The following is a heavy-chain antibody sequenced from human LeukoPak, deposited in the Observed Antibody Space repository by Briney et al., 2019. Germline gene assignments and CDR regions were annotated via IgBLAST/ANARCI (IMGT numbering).Heavy chain of an antibody. J-gene: IGHJ5*02. CDR1: GYTSTTYG. Sequence: ASVKVSCKASGYTSTTYGISWVRQAPGQGLEWMGWISGYSGNTKYAQKVQGRVTMTTDTSTSTAYMELRSLRSDDTAVYYCARTGGDCSSTSCYRNWFDPWGQGTLVTVSS. CDR2: ISGYSGNT. CDR3: ARTGGDCSSTSCYRNWFDP. V-gene: IGHV1-18*04. D-gene: IGHD2-2*01.